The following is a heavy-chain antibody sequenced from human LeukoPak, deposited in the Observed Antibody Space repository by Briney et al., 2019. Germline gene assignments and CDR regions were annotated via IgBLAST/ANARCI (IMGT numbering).Heavy chain of an antibody. J-gene: IGHJ5*02. CDR1: GVSISSSYSY. V-gene: IGHV4-39*07. CDR2: MYNSGST. Sequence: PSETLSLTCTVSGVSISSSYSYWGWIRQPPGMGLEWIGTMYNSGSTDYNPSLESRVTISVDTSKNQFSLKLSSVTAADTAVYYCAREADRWFDPWGQGTLVTVSS. CDR3: AREADRWFDP.